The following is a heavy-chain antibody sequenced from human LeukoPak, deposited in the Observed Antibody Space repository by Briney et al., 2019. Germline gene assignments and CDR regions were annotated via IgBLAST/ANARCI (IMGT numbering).Heavy chain of an antibody. Sequence: SETLSLTCTVSGGSISSYYWNWIRQPPGKGLEWIAYIYHSGSTNYNPSLKSRVTISVGTSKNQFSLKLTSVTAADTAVYYCARDLRDTSAMDVWGKGTTVTVSS. CDR3: ARDLRDTSAMDV. J-gene: IGHJ6*03. CDR1: GGSISSYY. V-gene: IGHV4-59*01. CDR2: IYHSGST. D-gene: IGHD2-2*01.